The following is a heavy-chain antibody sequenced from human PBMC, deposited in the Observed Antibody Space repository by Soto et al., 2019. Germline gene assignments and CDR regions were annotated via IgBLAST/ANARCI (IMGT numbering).Heavy chain of an antibody. Sequence: PSETLSLTCTVSGGSISSGGYYWSWIRQRPGKGLEWIGYIYYSGSTYYNPSLKSRVTISVDTSKNQFSLKLSSVTAADTAVYYCARASDCSSTSCYPYYYYYGMDVWGQGTTVTVSS. V-gene: IGHV4-31*03. CDR1: GGSISSGGYY. CDR2: IYYSGST. D-gene: IGHD2-2*01. J-gene: IGHJ6*02. CDR3: ARASDCSSTSCYPYYYYYGMDV.